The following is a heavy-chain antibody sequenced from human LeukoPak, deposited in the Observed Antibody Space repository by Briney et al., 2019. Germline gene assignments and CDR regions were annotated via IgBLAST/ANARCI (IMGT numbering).Heavy chain of an antibody. J-gene: IGHJ4*02. D-gene: IGHD3-10*01. V-gene: IGHV1-18*01. CDR3: ARDSAGDYYGSGSYRRPFDY. Sequence: GASVKVSCKASGYTFTSYGISWVRQAPGQGLEWMGWISAYNGNTNYAQKLQGRVTMTTDTSTSTAYMELRSLRSDDTAVYYCARDSAGDYYGSGSYRRPFDYWGQGTLVTVSS. CDR2: ISAYNGNT. CDR1: GYTFTSYG.